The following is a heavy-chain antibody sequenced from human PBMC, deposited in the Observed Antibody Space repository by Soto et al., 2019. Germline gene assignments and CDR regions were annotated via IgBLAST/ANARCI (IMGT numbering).Heavy chain of an antibody. CDR3: ARFVAVAGSNVFDY. J-gene: IGHJ4*02. CDR1: GGSFSGYY. D-gene: IGHD6-19*01. Sequence: SETLSLTCAVYGGSFSGYYWSWIRQPPGKGLEWIGEINHSGSTNYNPSLKSRVTISVDTSKNQFPLKLSSVTAADTAVYYCARFVAVAGSNVFDYWGQGTLVTVSS. CDR2: INHSGST. V-gene: IGHV4-34*01.